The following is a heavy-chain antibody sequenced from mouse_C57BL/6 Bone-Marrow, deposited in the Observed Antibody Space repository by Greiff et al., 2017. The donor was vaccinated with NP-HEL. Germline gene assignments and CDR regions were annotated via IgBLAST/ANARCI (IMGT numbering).Heavy chain of an antibody. J-gene: IGHJ3*01. Sequence: QVQLQQPGAELVKPGDSVKLSCKASGYTFTSYWMQWVKQRPGQGLEWIGEIDPSDSYTNYNQKFKGKATLTVDTSSSTAYMQLSSLTSEDSAVYYCARHGSAWFAYWGQGTLVTVSA. CDR1: GYTFTSYW. D-gene: IGHD1-1*01. CDR3: ARHGSAWFAY. CDR2: IDPSDSYT. V-gene: IGHV1-50*01.